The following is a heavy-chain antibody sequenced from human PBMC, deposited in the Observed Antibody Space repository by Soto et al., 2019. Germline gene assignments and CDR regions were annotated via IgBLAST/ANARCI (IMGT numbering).Heavy chain of an antibody. CDR3: VRRVSGNYDD. V-gene: IGHV3-64*01. J-gene: IGHJ4*02. D-gene: IGHD1-7*01. CDR1: GFTFSSYD. Sequence: EVQLAESGGGMVQPGGSLRLSCVASGFTFSSYDMHWVRQAPGKGLEYVSSISSNGGTTYYGNSVKGRFTISRDNSKNTLYLQMGSLRGEDMAVYYCVRRVSGNYDDWGQGTLVTVSS. CDR2: ISSNGGTT.